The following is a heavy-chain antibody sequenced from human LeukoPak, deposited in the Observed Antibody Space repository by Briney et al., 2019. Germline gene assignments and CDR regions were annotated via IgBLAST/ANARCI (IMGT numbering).Heavy chain of an antibody. D-gene: IGHD2-2*01. J-gene: IGHJ6*03. CDR3: ARHGGYCSSTSCYDSYMDV. V-gene: IGHV5-51*01. Sequence: GESLKISCHGSGYAFSSYYIGWVRQMPGKGLEWMGHIFPSDSDTRYSPSFQGQVTISADKSISTAYLQWSSLKASDTAMYYCARHGGYCSSTSCYDSYMDVWGKGTTVTVSS. CDR1: GYAFSSYY. CDR2: IFPSDSDT.